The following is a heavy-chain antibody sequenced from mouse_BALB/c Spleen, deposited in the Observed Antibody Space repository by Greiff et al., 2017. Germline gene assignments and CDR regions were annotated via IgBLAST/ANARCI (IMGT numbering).Heavy chain of an antibody. Sequence: EVKLQESGPGLVKPSQSLSLTCTVTGYSITSDYAWNWIRQFPGNKLEWMGYISYSGSTSYNPSLKSRISITRDTSKNQFFLQLNSVTTEDTATYYCARWGGPYAMDYWGQGTSVTVSS. CDR1: GYSITSDYA. CDR2: ISYSGST. J-gene: IGHJ4*01. CDR3: ARWGGPYAMDY. V-gene: IGHV3-2*02.